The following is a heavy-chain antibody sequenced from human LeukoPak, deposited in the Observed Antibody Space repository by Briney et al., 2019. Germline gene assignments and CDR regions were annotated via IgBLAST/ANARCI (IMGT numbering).Heavy chain of an antibody. Sequence: ASVKVSCKAFGYTFTSNYMHWVRQAPGQGLEWMGIINPSGGSTSYAQKFQGRVTMTRDTSTSTVYMELSSLRSEDTAVYYCARDGKMATINTPNYYYYYMDVWGKGTTVTISS. D-gene: IGHD5-24*01. CDR2: INPSGGST. CDR1: GYTFTSNY. V-gene: IGHV1-46*01. CDR3: ARDGKMATINTPNYYYYYMDV. J-gene: IGHJ6*03.